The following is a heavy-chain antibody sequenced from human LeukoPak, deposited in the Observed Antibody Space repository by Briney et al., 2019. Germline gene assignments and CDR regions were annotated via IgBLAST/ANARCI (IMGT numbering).Heavy chain of an antibody. J-gene: IGHJ4*02. CDR2: IYYSGST. CDR3: AREGFAAADYYFDY. V-gene: IGHV4-59*01. D-gene: IGHD6-13*01. CDR1: GGSISSYY. Sequence: PSETLSLTCTVSGGSISSYYWSWIRQPPGEGLEWIGYIYYSGSTNYNPSLKSRLTISVDASKNQFSLKLSSVTAADTAVYYCAREGFAAADYYFDYWGQGTLVTVSS.